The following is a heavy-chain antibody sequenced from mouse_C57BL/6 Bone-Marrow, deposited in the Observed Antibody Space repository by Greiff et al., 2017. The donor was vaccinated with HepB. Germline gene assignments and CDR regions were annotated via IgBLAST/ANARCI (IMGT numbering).Heavy chain of an antibody. J-gene: IGHJ2*01. CDR2: ISSGSSTI. CDR3: ARISLYYFDY. Sequence: EVNVVESGGGLVKPGGSLKLSCAASGFTFSDYGMHWVRQAPEKGLEWVAYISSGSSTIYYADTVKGRFTISRDNAKNTLFLQMTSLRSEDTAMYYCARISLYYFDYWGQGTTLTVSS. V-gene: IGHV5-17*01. CDR1: GFTFSDYG.